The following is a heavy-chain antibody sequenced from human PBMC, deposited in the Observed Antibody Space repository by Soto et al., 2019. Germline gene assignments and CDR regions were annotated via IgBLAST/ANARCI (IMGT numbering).Heavy chain of an antibody. Sequence: GGSLRLSCAASGFTFSSYAMHWVRQAPGKGLEWVAVISYDGSNKYYADSVKGRFTISRDNSKNTLYLQMNSLRAEDTAVYYCARDDSSGYSKDAFDIWGQGTMVTVSS. CDR1: GFTFSSYA. J-gene: IGHJ3*02. D-gene: IGHD3-22*01. CDR3: ARDDSSGYSKDAFDI. CDR2: ISYDGSNK. V-gene: IGHV3-30-3*01.